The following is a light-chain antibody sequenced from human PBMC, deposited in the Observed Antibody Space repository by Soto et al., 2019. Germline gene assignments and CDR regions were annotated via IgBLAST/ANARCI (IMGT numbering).Light chain of an antibody. J-gene: IGLJ1*01. V-gene: IGLV2-8*01. Sequence: QSVLTQPASVSGSPGQSITVSCTGSSSDFGDDKYVSWYQQQPGKAPKLMIYEVNKRPSGVPDRFSGSKSGNTASLTVSGLQAEDEADYYCSSYAGSSNVFGTGTKVTVL. CDR1: SSDFGDDKY. CDR2: EVN. CDR3: SSYAGSSNV.